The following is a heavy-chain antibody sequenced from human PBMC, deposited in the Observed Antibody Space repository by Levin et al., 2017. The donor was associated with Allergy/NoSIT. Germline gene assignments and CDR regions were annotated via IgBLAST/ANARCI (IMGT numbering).Heavy chain of an antibody. CDR2: ISYDGSNK. V-gene: IGHV3-30-3*01. CDR3: ARVLVVYAILGPPSFDP. J-gene: IGHJ5*02. CDR1: GFTFSSYA. Sequence: GGSLRLSCAASGFTFSSYAMHWVRQAPGKGLEWVAVISYDGSNKYYADSVKGRFTISRDNSKNTLYLQMNSLRAEDTAVYYCARVLVVYAILGPPSFDPWGQGTLVTVSS. D-gene: IGHD2-8*02.